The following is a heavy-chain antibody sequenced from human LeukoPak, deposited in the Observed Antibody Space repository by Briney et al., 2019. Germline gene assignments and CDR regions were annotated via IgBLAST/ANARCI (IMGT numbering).Heavy chain of an antibody. CDR1: GYTFTSYD. CDR2: ISAYNGNT. J-gene: IGHJ5*02. CDR3: ARGDRNYNWFDP. D-gene: IGHD1-7*01. Sequence: ASVKVSCKASGYTFTSYDINWVRQATGQGLEWMGWISAYNGNTNYAQKLQGRVTMTTDTSTSTAYMELRSLKSDDTAVYYCARGDRNYNWFDPWGQGTLVTVSS. V-gene: IGHV1-18*01.